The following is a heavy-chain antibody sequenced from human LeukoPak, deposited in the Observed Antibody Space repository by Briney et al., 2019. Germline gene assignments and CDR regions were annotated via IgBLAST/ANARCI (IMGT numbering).Heavy chain of an antibody. V-gene: IGHV5-51*01. D-gene: IGHD6-19*01. CDR2: IYPGDSDS. J-gene: IGHJ5*02. CDR1: GYRFTSYW. Sequence: GESLKISCKGSGYRFTSYWIAWVRQLPGKGLEWMGIIYPGDSDSRYSPSFQGQVTMSVDKSITTAYLQWSSLKASDTAMYYCAIESSGWYHWGQGTLVTVSS. CDR3: AIESSGWYH.